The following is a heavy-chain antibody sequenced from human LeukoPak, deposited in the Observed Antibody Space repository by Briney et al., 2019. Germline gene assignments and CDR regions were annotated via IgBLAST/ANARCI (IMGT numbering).Heavy chain of an antibody. CDR1: GFTFSSYS. V-gene: IGHV3-48*04. CDR3: ARAIYDVVVPADIDY. J-gene: IGHJ4*02. CDR2: IGSSRTSI. Sequence: GGSLRLSCAASGFTFSSYSMNWVRRAPGKGLEWLSYIGSSRTSIYYADSVKGRFTISRDNAKNSLYLQMNSLRAEDTAVYYCARAIYDVVVPADIDYWGQGTLVTVSS. D-gene: IGHD2-2*01.